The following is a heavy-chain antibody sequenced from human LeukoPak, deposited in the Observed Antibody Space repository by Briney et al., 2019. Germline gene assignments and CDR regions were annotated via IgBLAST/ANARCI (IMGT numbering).Heavy chain of an antibody. CDR1: GYTFTSYY. D-gene: IGHD3-3*01. CDR3: ARETDITIFGVVIWGQFDY. J-gene: IGHJ4*02. CDR2: INPSGGST. Sequence: VASVKVSCKASGYTFTSYYMHWVRQAPGQGLEWMGIINPSGGSTSYAQKFQGRVTMTRDMSTSTVYMELSSLRSEDTAVYYCARETDITIFGVVIWGQFDYWGQGTLVTVSS. V-gene: IGHV1-46*01.